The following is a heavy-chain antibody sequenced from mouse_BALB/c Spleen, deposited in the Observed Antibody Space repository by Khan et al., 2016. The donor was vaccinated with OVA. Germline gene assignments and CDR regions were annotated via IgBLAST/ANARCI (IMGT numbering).Heavy chain of an antibody. CDR3: ARDLGSSHWYFDV. CDR2: IWAGGST. Sequence: VQLQESGPGLVAPSQSLSITCTVSGFSLTSYGVHWVRQPPGKGLEWLGVIWAGGSTNYNSALRSRLSINKDNSKSQVFLKMNNLQTDDTAIYCCARDLGSSHWYFDVWGAGTTVTVSS. CDR1: GFSLTSYG. J-gene: IGHJ1*01. V-gene: IGHV2-9*02. D-gene: IGHD1-1*01.